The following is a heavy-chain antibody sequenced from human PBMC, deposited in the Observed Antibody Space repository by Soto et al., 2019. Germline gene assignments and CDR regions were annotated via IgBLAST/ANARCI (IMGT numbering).Heavy chain of an antibody. CDR3: ARGVGCSGGRCFSFYYYYYGFDA. CDR2: ISAYNDNT. CDR1: GYTFTSYG. V-gene: IGHV1-18*04. Sequence: RASVKVSCKASGYTFTSYGISWVRQAPGQGLEWMGWISAYNDNTIYTQKLQGRVTMTTDTSTSTAYMELRSLRSDDTAVYYCARGVGCSGGRCFSFYYYYYGFDAWGQGTTVTV. J-gene: IGHJ6*02. D-gene: IGHD2-15*01.